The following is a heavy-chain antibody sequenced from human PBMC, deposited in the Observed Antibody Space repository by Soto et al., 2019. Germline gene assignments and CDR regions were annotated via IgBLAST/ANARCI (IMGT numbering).Heavy chain of an antibody. CDR3: AKDQWSLCGGDCWYFDY. D-gene: IGHD2-21*02. V-gene: IGHV3-23*01. CDR1: GFTFSSYA. J-gene: IGHJ4*02. CDR2: ISGSGGST. Sequence: EVQLLESGGGLVQPGGSLRLSCAASGFTFSSYAMSWVRQAPGKGLEWVSAISGSGGSTYYADSVKGRFTISRDNPKNTLYLQMNSLRAEDTAVYYCAKDQWSLCGGDCWYFDYWGQGTLVTVSS.